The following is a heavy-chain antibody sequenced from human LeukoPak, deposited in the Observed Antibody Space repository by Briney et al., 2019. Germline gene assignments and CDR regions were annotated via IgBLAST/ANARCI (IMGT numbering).Heavy chain of an antibody. V-gene: IGHV3-30*18. CDR2: ISYDGSNK. CDR1: GFTVNSNY. Sequence: GGSLRLSCAASGFTVNSNYMSWVRQAPGKGLEWVAVISYDGSNKYYADSVKGRFTISRDNSKNTLYLQMNSLRAEDTAMYYCAKGLGYYASGTYYNRIPDPWGQGTLVTVSS. J-gene: IGHJ5*02. D-gene: IGHD3-10*01. CDR3: AKGLGYYASGTYYNRIPDP.